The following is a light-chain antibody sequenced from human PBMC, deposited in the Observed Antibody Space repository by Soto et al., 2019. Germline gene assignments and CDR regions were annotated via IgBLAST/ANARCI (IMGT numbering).Light chain of an antibody. V-gene: IGKV3-15*01. Sequence: EVVMTQSPATLSVSPGESATLSCRASQSVTSNLAWYQQKPGQPPRLLIYDTSTRATGVPTRFSGSRSGAEFTLTINSLQSEDFAVYYCQPYNNWPLTFGGGTKVDIK. CDR1: QSVTSN. CDR3: QPYNNWPLT. J-gene: IGKJ4*01. CDR2: DTS.